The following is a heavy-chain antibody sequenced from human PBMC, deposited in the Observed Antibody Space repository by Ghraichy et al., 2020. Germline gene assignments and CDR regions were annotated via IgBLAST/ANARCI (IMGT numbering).Heavy chain of an antibody. CDR2: ISSSSSTT. CDR1: GFTFSSYS. J-gene: IGHJ4*02. D-gene: IGHD5-12*01. Sequence: LSLTCAASGFTFSSYSMNWVRQAPGKGLEWVSYISSSSSTTYYADSVKGRFTVSRDNAKNSLYLQMNSLRAEDTAVYYCARDFEGYSGYDLDYWGQGTLVTVSS. CDR3: ARDFEGYSGYDLDY. V-gene: IGHV3-48*04.